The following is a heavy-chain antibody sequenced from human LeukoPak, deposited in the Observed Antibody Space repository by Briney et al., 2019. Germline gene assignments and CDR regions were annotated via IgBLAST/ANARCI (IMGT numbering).Heavy chain of an antibody. CDR2: IYYSGST. V-gene: IGHV4-59*01. CDR3: ARDAMRGGDLDY. J-gene: IGHJ4*02. Sequence: SETLSLTCTVSGGSISSYYWSWIRQPPGKGLEWIGYIYYSGSTNYNPSLKSRVTISVDTSKNQFSLKLSSVTAADTAVYYCARDAMRGGDLDYWGQGTLVTVSS. CDR1: GGSISSYY. D-gene: IGHD2-2*01.